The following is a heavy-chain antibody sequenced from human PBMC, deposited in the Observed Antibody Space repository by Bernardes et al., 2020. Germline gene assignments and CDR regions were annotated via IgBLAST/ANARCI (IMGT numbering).Heavy chain of an antibody. V-gene: IGHV3-23*01. CDR1: GFTFSNYA. CDR3: AKGLQPYYYDSSGYYCFDY. D-gene: IGHD3-22*01. Sequence: GGSLRLSCAASGFTFSNYAMSWVRQAPGKGLEWVSTISRSGGSTYYAYSVKGRFTISRDNSKNTLYLQMNSLRAEDTAVYYCAKGLQPYYYDSSGYYCFDYWGQGTLVTVSS. CDR2: ISRSGGST. J-gene: IGHJ4*02.